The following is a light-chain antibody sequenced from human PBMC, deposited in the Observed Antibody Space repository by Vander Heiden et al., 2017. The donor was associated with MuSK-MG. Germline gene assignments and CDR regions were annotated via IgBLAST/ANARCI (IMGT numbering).Light chain of an antibody. V-gene: IGKV1-39*01. J-gene: IGKJ5*01. CDR3: QQSYSTPRIT. Sequence: DIQMTQSPSSLSASVGDRVTITCRASQTISSLLNWYQQKPGKAPKLLIYGASTLQSGVPSRFSGSGSGTDFTLTISSLQPEDFATYYCQQSYSTPRITFGPGTLMEIK. CDR1: QTISSL. CDR2: GAS.